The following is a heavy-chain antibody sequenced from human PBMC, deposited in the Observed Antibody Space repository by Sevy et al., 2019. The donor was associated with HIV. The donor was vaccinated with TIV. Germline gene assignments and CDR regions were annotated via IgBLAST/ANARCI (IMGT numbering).Heavy chain of an antibody. CDR2: IWYDRSNK. D-gene: IGHD1-26*01. J-gene: IGHJ4*02. Sequence: GGSLRLSCAASGFTFSSSGMHWVRQAPCKGLEWVAVIWYDRSNKYYADSVKGRFTISRDNSKNTLYLQMNSLRAEDTAVYYCARDGSGSYSYFDYWGQGTLVTVSS. V-gene: IGHV3-33*01. CDR3: ARDGSGSYSYFDY. CDR1: GFTFSSSG.